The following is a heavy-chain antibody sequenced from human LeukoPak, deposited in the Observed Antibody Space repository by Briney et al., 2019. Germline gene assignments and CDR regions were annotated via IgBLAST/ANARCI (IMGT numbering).Heavy chain of an antibody. Sequence: ASVKVSCKASGYIFTNYDINWVRQAPGQGLEWMGIINPSGGSTSYAQKFQGRVTMTRDTSTSTVYMELSSLRSEDTAVYYCARYGRLDAVFDYWGQGTLVTVSS. CDR3: ARYGRLDAVFDY. CDR1: GYIFTNYD. CDR2: INPSGGST. V-gene: IGHV1-46*01. D-gene: IGHD6-19*01. J-gene: IGHJ4*02.